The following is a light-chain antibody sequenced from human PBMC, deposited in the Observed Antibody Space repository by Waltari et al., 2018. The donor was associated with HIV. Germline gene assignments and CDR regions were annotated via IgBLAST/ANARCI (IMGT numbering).Light chain of an antibody. CDR3: QSTDSSGVYWV. CDR1: ALPKRY. Sequence: SYELTQPPSVSVSPGQTARVTCSGDALPKRYAYWYQQRPGQAPVLLIFRDTERPSGIPERFSSSSSGTTVTLTIRAVQAEDEAYYYCQSTDSSGVYWVFGGGTTLTVL. CDR2: RDT. J-gene: IGLJ3*02. V-gene: IGLV3-25*03.